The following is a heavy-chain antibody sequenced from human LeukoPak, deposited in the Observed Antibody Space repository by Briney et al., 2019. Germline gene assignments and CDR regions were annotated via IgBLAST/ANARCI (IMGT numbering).Heavy chain of an antibody. Sequence: SETLSLTCTVSGGSISSYYWSWIRQPPGKGLEWIGYIDYSGSTNYNPSLKSRVTISVDTSKNQFSLKLSSVTAADTAVYYCARRSAGWETPFDYWGQGTLVTVSS. V-gene: IGHV4-59*08. D-gene: IGHD1-26*01. J-gene: IGHJ4*02. CDR3: ARRSAGWETPFDY. CDR1: GGSISSYY. CDR2: IDYSGST.